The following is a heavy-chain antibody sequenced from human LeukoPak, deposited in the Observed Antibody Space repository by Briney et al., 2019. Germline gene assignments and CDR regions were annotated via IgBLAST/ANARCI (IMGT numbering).Heavy chain of an antibody. CDR1: GGTFSSYA. Sequence: SVKVSCKASGGTFSSYAISWVRQAPGQGLEWVGGIIPIFGTANYAQEFQGRVTITADESTSTAYMELSSLRSEDTAVYYCARDKSSITMVRGATSPFYYYYYMDVWDKGTTVTISS. CDR3: ARDKSSITMVRGATSPFYYYYYMDV. J-gene: IGHJ6*03. V-gene: IGHV1-69*13. D-gene: IGHD3-10*01. CDR2: IIPIFGTA.